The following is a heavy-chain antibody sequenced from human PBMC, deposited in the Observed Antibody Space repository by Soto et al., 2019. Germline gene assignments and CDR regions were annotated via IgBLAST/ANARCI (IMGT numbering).Heavy chain of an antibody. J-gene: IGHJ4*02. D-gene: IGHD5-12*01. CDR1: GGTFSTST. V-gene: IGHV1-69*08. Sequence: QVQLVQSGAEVKKPGSSVKVSCKASGGTFSTSTFTWVRQAPGQGLERMGRTIPLLNVADYAQDFQGRVTITADKSTSTAYMELTSLTSKDTAVYYCARDLTIGSTYSGYDVSDSWGQGTLVTVSS. CDR3: ARDLTIGSTYSGYDVSDS. CDR2: TIPLLNVA.